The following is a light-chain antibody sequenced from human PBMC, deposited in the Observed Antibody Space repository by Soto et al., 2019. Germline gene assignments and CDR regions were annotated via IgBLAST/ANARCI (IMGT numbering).Light chain of an antibody. CDR2: DAS. CDR1: QSLNNG. V-gene: IGKV1-5*01. Sequence: DIQMTQSPSTLSASVGDRVTITCRASQSLNNGLAWYQQKPGKAPNLLIYDASTLERGVPSRFSGTGSGTEFTFTISNLQPEDFATYYCQQSYFILGTFGRGTKVDIK. J-gene: IGKJ1*01. CDR3: QQSYFILGT.